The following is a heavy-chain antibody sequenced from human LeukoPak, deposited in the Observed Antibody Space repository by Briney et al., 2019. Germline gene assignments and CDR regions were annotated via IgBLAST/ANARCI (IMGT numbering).Heavy chain of an antibody. V-gene: IGHV3-21*01. Sequence: GGSLRLSCAASGFTLSSYSMNWVRQAPGKGLEWVSSISNDSSYIYNADSVKGRFTISRDNAKNSLYLQMNSLRAEDTAVYYCARDLNYYYYMDVWGKGTTVTVSS. CDR1: GFTLSSYS. J-gene: IGHJ6*03. CDR2: ISNDSSYI. CDR3: ARDLNYYYYMDV.